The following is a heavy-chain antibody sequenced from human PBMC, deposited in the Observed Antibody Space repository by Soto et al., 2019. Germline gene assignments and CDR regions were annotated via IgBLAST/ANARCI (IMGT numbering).Heavy chain of an antibody. V-gene: IGHV4-4*02. J-gene: IGHJ5*02. CDR1: GASISSNKHW. D-gene: IGHD6-19*01. CDR2: IYHTGST. Sequence: SETLSLTCVVTGASISSNKHWWSWVRQPPGKGLEWIGEIYHTGSTNYMSSLRGRVTISVDKTKNQFSLKLSSVTAADTAVYYCARGTSSGPEGSWGQGTLVTVSS. CDR3: ARGTSSGPEGS.